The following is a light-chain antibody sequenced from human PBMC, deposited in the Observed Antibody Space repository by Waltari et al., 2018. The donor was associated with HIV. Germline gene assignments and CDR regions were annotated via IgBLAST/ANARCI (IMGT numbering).Light chain of an antibody. V-gene: IGLV2-8*01. CDR3: SSYAGSGNLLL. CDR2: KVN. J-gene: IGLJ6*01. CDR1: SNDIGPYNY. Sequence: QSALTQPPAASGSPGQSVTISCTGTSNDIGPYNYVSWYQQHPDKAPRLLIYKVNKRPSGVPGRFSGSKSGNTASLTVSGLQAEDEADYYCSSYAGSGNLLLFGGGTKVTVL.